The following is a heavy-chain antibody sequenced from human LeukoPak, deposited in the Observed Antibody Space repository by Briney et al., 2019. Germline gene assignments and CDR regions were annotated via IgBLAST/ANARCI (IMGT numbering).Heavy chain of an antibody. V-gene: IGHV1-2*02. Sequence: ASVKASCKASGYTFTSYGISWVRQAPGQGLEWMGWINPNSGGTNYAQKFQGRVTMTRDTSISTAYMELSRLRSDDTAVYYCARAGGYDILTGYYMAWFDPWGQGTLVTVSS. CDR1: GYTFTSYG. CDR3: ARAGGYDILTGYYMAWFDP. J-gene: IGHJ5*02. D-gene: IGHD3-9*01. CDR2: INPNSGGT.